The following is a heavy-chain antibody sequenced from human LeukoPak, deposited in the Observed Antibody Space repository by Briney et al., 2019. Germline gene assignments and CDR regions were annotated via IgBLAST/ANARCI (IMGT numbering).Heavy chain of an antibody. V-gene: IGHV4-31*03. CDR3: ARASKLTLTYYYDSSGYHIDY. CDR2: IYYSGST. Sequence: SETLSLTCTVSGGSISSGGYSWSWIRQHPGKGLEWIGYIYYSGSTYYNPSLKSRVTISVDTSKNQFSLQLNSVTPEDTAVYYCARASKLTLTYYYDSSGYHIDYWGQGTLATVSS. J-gene: IGHJ4*02. D-gene: IGHD3-22*01. CDR1: GGSISSGGYS.